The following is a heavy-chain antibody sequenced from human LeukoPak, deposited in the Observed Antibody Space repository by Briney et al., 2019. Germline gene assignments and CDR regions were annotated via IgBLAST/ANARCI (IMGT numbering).Heavy chain of an antibody. Sequence: ASMKVSCKASGYTLTAYYLHWVRQAPGQGLEWMGRINPNSGGTTYAQKFQGRVTMIRDTSIGTAYMELSSLRFDDTAVYYCARPHYESSGLYVDAFDIWGQGTMVTVSS. D-gene: IGHD3-22*01. CDR3: ARPHYESSGLYVDAFDI. J-gene: IGHJ3*02. CDR1: GYTLTAYY. CDR2: INPNSGGT. V-gene: IGHV1-2*06.